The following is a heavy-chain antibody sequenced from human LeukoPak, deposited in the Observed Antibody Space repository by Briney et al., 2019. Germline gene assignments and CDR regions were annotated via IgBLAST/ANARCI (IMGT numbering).Heavy chain of an antibody. CDR2: IYYSGST. CDR3: ARDRDYGFDY. V-gene: IGHV4-31*03. CDR1: GGSISSGGYY. Sequence: PSETLSLTCTVSGGSISSGGYYWSWIRQHPGKGLEWIGYIYYSGSTYYNPSLKSRVTISVDTSKNQFSLKLSSVTAADTAVYYCARDRDYGFDYWGQGTLVTVSS. J-gene: IGHJ4*02. D-gene: IGHD3-10*01.